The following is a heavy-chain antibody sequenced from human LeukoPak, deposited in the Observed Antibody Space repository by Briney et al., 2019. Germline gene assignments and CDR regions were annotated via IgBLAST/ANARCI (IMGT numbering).Heavy chain of an antibody. CDR2: INPNSGGT. CDR3: ARDLITMIVGTYAFDI. CDR1: GYTFTGCY. D-gene: IGHD3-22*01. V-gene: IGHV1-2*06. J-gene: IGHJ3*02. Sequence: ASVKVSCKASGYTFTGCYMHWVRQAPGQGLEWMGRINPNSGGTNYAQKFQGRVTMTRDTSISTAYMVLSRLRSDDTAVYYCARDLITMIVGTYAFDIWGQGTTVTVSS.